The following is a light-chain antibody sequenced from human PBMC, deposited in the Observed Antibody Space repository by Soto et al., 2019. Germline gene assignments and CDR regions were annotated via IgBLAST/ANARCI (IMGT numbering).Light chain of an antibody. CDR1: QSVSSSY. CDR2: GAS. J-gene: IGKJ2*01. V-gene: IGKV3-20*01. CDR3: QQYGTSPDYT. Sequence: EIVLTQSPGTLSLSPGERATLSCRASQSVSSSYLAWYQQKPGQAPRLLIYGASSRATGIPDRFSGSGSGTDFTLTISSLEPEDFAVYYCQQYGTSPDYTFGQGTKLEIK.